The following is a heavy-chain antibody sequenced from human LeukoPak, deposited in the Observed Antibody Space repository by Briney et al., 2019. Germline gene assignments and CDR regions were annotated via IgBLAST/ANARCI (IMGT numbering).Heavy chain of an antibody. CDR1: GGSFSGYY. CDR2: INHSGST. Sequence: PSETLSLTRAVYGGSFSGYYWSWIRQPPGKGLEWIGEINHSGSTNYNPSLKSRATISVDTSKNQFSLKLSSVTAADTAVYYCARGPGIGYCSSTSCYRFDYWGQGTLVTVSS. D-gene: IGHD2-2*01. CDR3: ARGPGIGYCSSTSCYRFDY. V-gene: IGHV4-34*01. J-gene: IGHJ4*02.